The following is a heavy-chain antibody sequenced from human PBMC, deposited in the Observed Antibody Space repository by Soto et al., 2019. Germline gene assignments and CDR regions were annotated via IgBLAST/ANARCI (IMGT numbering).Heavy chain of an antibody. Sequence: SETLSLTCTVSGGSISSSSHYWGWIRQPPEKGLEWIGNIYYGGSTYSNPSLKSRVTISADTSKNQFSLKLSSVTAADTAVYYCAISGRYQGNFDYWGQGTLVTVSS. CDR1: GGSISSSSHY. V-gene: IGHV4-39*01. CDR2: IYYGGST. D-gene: IGHD1-1*01. CDR3: AISGRYQGNFDY. J-gene: IGHJ4*02.